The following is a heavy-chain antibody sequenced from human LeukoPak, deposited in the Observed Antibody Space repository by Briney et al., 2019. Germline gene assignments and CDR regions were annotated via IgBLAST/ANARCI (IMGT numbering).Heavy chain of an antibody. J-gene: IGHJ4*02. D-gene: IGHD3-22*01. Sequence: PGGSLRLSCAASGFTFSSYSMNWVRQAPGKGLEWVSSISSSSSYIYYADSVKGRFTISRDNAKNSLYLQMNSLRAEDTAVYYCARDQYYYDSSFDYWGQGTLVTVSS. CDR3: ARDQYYYDSSFDY. CDR1: GFTFSSYS. V-gene: IGHV3-21*01. CDR2: ISSSSSYI.